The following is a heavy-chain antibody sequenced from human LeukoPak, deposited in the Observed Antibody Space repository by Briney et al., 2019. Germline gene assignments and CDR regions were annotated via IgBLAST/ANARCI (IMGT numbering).Heavy chain of an antibody. CDR2: ISSSGNYI. J-gene: IGHJ5*02. D-gene: IGHD3-22*01. Sequence: PGGSLRLSCAASAFTFSRYNMNWVRQAPGKGLEWVSSISSSGNYIYYADTEKGRFTISRDNAKNSLYLQMNSLRAEDTAVYYCARDRTYFYDTSGPAPFDPWGQGTLVTVSS. CDR3: ARDRTYFYDTSGPAPFDP. V-gene: IGHV3-21*01. CDR1: AFTFSRYN.